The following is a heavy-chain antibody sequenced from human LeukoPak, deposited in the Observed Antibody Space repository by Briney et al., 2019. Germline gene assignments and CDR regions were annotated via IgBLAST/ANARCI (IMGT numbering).Heavy chain of an antibody. CDR1: GFTFSSYS. CDR2: ISSSSSYI. V-gene: IGHV3-21*01. D-gene: IGHD2-15*01. Sequence: GGSLRLSCAASGFTFSSYSMNWVRQAPGKGLEWVSSISSSSSYIYYADSVKGRFTISRDNAKNSLYLQISSLRAEDTAVYYCARDGGYPYYYYMDVWGKGTTVTVSS. J-gene: IGHJ6*03. CDR3: ARDGGYPYYYYMDV.